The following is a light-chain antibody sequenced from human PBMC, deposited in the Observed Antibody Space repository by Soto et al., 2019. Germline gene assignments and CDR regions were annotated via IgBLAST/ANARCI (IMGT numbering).Light chain of an antibody. J-gene: IGKJ5*01. CDR3: QQYGTSVPIT. CDR1: QSVSSSY. Sequence: EIVLTQSPGTLSLSPGERATLSCRASQSVSSSYLAWYQQKPGQAPRLLIYGASSRATGIPDRFSGCGSGTDFTLTISRLEPEDFAVYYCQQYGTSVPITFGQGTRLEIK. V-gene: IGKV3-20*01. CDR2: GAS.